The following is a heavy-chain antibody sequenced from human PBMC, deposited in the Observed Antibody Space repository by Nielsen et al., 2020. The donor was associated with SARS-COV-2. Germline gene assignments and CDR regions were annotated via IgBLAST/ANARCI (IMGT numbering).Heavy chain of an antibody. D-gene: IGHD4-17*01. CDR2: IIPISGIV. Sequence: WVRQAPGQGLEWMGGIIPISGIVNHAQKFQGRVTITADESTSTAYMELSSLISEDTAVYYCAKRSTRKSTVTTNYYYGMDVWGQGTTVTVSS. CDR3: AKRSTRKSTVTTNYYYGMDV. J-gene: IGHJ6*02. V-gene: IGHV1-69*01.